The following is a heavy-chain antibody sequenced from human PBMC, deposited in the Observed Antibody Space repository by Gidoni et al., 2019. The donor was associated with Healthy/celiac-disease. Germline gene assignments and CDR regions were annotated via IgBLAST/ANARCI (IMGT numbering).Heavy chain of an antibody. D-gene: IGHD1-26*01. V-gene: IGHV3-9*01. CDR3: ARRAGRGATTFYYYGMDV. Sequence: EVQLVESGGGLVQPGRSLRLSCAASGFTFDDYAMHWVRQAPGKGLEWVSGISWNSGSIGYADSVKGRFTISRDNAKNSLYLQMNSLRAEDTALYYCARRAGRGATTFYYYGMDVWGQGTTVTVSS. CDR1: GFTFDDYA. J-gene: IGHJ6*02. CDR2: ISWNSGSI.